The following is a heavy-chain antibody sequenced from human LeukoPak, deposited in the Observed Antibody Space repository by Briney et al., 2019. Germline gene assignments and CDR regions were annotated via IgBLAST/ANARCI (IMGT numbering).Heavy chain of an antibody. CDR2: IKQDGSEK. D-gene: IGHD6-13*01. J-gene: IGHJ5*02. CDR3: ARDRYSSSWYRWFDP. V-gene: IGHV3-7*01. CDR1: GLTFSSYW. Sequence: GGSLRLSCAASGLTFSSYWMSWVRQTPGKGLEWVANIKQDGSEKYYVDSVKGRFTISRDNAKNSLYLQMNSLRAEDTAVYYCARDRYSSSWYRWFDPWGQGTLVTVSS.